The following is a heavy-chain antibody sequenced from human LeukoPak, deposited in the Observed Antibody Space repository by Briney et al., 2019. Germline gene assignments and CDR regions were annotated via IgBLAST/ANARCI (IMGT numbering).Heavy chain of an antibody. J-gene: IGHJ4*02. Sequence: GGSLRLSCAASGFTFNNYAMSWVRQAPGKGLKWVSGISGSGGSTYYADSVKGRFTISRDNSKNTLYLQMNSLRAEDTAVYYCARVVPPTDYGSGSYFWDPYYFDYWGQGTLVTVSS. D-gene: IGHD3-10*01. CDR1: GFTFNNYA. V-gene: IGHV3-23*01. CDR2: ISGSGGST. CDR3: ARVVPPTDYGSGSYFWDPYYFDY.